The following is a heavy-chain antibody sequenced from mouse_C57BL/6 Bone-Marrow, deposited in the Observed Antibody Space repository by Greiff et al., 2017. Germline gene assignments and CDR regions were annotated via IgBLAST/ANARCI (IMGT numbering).Heavy chain of an antibody. CDR2: IDPENGDT. V-gene: IGHV14-4*01. J-gene: IGHJ4*01. CDR3: TTPIDYAMDY. Sequence: VQLKESGAELVRPGASVKLSCTASGFNIKDDYMHWVKQRPEQGLEWIGWIDPENGDTEYASKFQGKATITADTSANTASLQLSSLTSEDTAVYYYTTPIDYAMDYWGQGTSVTVSA. CDR1: GFNIKDDY.